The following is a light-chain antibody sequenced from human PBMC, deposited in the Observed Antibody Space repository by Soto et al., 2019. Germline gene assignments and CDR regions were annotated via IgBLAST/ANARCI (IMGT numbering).Light chain of an antibody. J-gene: IGKJ2*01. V-gene: IGKV1-33*01. CDR2: DAS. CDR3: QQYDTLPYT. CDR1: QDMSNY. Sequence: DIQMTQSPSSLSASVGDRVTITCQASQDMSNYLNWYQQKPGKAPKLLIYDASNLEAGVPSRFSGSGYGTDFTFTISSLQPEDIATYYCQQYDTLPYTFGQGTKLEIK.